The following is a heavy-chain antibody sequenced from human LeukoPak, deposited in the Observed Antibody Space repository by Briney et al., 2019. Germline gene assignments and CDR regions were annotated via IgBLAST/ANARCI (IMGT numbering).Heavy chain of an antibody. CDR3: ARDRGAVAALDY. J-gene: IGHJ4*02. CDR2: INPSGGST. V-gene: IGHV1-46*01. CDR1: GYSFTRYY. D-gene: IGHD6-19*01. Sequence: GASVKVSCKASGYSFTRYYMHWVRQAPGQGLEWMGIINPSGGSTSYAQKFQGRVTMTRDTPTSTVYMALSSLRSEDTAVYYCARDRGAVAALDYWGQGTLVTVSS.